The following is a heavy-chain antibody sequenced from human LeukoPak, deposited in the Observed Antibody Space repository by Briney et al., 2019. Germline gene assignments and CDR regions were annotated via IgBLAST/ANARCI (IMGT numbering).Heavy chain of an antibody. CDR2: IYSGGST. J-gene: IGHJ3*02. D-gene: IGHD3-3*01. V-gene: IGHV3-53*01. Sequence: GGSLRLSGAASGFTVSSNYMSWVRQAPGKGLEWVSVIYSGGSTYYADSVKGRFTISRDNSKNTLYLQMNSLRAEDTAVYSCAREGSSGVATVDAFDIWGQGTMVPVSS. CDR3: AREGSSGVATVDAFDI. CDR1: GFTVSSNY.